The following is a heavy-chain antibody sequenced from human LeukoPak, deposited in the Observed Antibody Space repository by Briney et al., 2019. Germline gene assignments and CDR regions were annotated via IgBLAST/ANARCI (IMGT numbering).Heavy chain of an antibody. CDR3: LRGGGRSYCDY. CDR2: MNPNSGDT. D-gene: IGHD2-15*01. J-gene: IGHJ4*02. V-gene: IGHV1-2*02. Sequence: EASVKVSCKPSGYTFTAYNIHWVRQAPGQGVEWMGWMNPNSGDTNYAQNFQGRVTMTRHTSISTAYMELSSLRSDDTAVYFYLRGGGRSYCDYWGQGTPVTVSS. CDR1: GYTFTAYN.